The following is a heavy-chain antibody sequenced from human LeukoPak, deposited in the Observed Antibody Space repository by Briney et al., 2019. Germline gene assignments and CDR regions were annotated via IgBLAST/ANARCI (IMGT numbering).Heavy chain of an antibody. CDR1: GFTFSSYS. Sequence: PGGSLRLSCAASGFTFSSYSMNWVRQAPGKGLGWVSSISSSSSYIYYADSVKGRFTISRDNAKNSLYLQMNSLRAEDTAVYYCAREYSGSYYSVDYWGQGTLVTVSS. J-gene: IGHJ4*02. CDR2: ISSSSSYI. CDR3: AREYSGSYYSVDY. V-gene: IGHV3-21*01. D-gene: IGHD1-26*01.